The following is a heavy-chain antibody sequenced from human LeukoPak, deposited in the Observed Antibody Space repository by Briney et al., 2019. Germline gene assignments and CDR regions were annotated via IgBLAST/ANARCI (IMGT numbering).Heavy chain of an antibody. CDR2: IYYSGST. Sequence: SETLSLTCTVSGGSISSYYWSWIRQPPGKGLEWIGYIYYSGSTNYNPSLKSRVTISVDTSKNQFSLKLSSVTAADTAVYYCASGDYGDFSRFDFWGQGTLVTVSS. J-gene: IGHJ4*02. CDR1: GGSISSYY. V-gene: IGHV4-59*08. CDR3: ASGDYGDFSRFDF. D-gene: IGHD4-17*01.